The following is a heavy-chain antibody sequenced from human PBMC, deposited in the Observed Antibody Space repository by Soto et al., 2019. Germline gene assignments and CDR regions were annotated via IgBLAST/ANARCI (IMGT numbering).Heavy chain of an antibody. J-gene: IGHJ6*02. CDR2: ISGYNGNT. CDR3: ARGLRGYDGYYYYGMDV. Sequence: QVQLVQSGAEVKKPGASVKVSCKASEYTFTSYGISWVRRAPGQGLEWMGWISGYNGNTNHAQKFQGRVTMTTDTSTSTAYMELRSLRSDDTAVYYCARGLRGYDGYYYYGMDVSGQGTTVTVSS. V-gene: IGHV1-18*01. CDR1: EYTFTSYG. D-gene: IGHD5-12*01.